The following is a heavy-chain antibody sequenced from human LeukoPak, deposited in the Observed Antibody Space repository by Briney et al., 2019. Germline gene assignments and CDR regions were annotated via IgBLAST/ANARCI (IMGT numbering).Heavy chain of an antibody. V-gene: IGHV3-66*04. D-gene: IGHD3-22*01. CDR2: IYSGGST. Sequence: GGSLRLSCAASGFTVSSNYMSWVRQAPGKGLEWVSVIYSGGSTYYADSVKGRFTISRDNSKNTLYLQMNSLRAEDTAVYYCARHGRYYYDSSGYYVDYWGRGTLVTVSS. J-gene: IGHJ4*02. CDR1: GFTVSSNY. CDR3: ARHGRYYYDSSGYYVDY.